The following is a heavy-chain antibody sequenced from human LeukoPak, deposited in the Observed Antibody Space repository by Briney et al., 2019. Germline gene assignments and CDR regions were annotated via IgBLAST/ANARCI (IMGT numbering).Heavy chain of an antibody. CDR3: ARMSVVTAHYYFDY. D-gene: IGHD2-21*02. V-gene: IGHV3-21*01. CDR2: ISSSSSYI. Sequence: GGSLRLSCAAFGFTFSSYAMSWVRQAPGKGLEWVSSISSSSSYIYYADSVKGRFTISRDNARNSLYLQMNSLRAEDTAVYDCARMSVVTAHYYFDYWGQGTLVTVSS. CDR1: GFTFSSYA. J-gene: IGHJ4*02.